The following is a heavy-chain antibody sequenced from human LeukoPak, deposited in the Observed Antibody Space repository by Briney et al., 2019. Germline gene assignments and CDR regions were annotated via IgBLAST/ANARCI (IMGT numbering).Heavy chain of an antibody. Sequence: GGSLRLSCAASGFTFSSYSMNWVRQAPGKGLEWVSSISSSSSYIYYADSVKGRFTISRDNAKNSLYLQMNSLRAEDTAVYYCARDCTLLEWLPQGYMDVWGKGITVTVSS. D-gene: IGHD3-3*01. V-gene: IGHV3-21*01. J-gene: IGHJ6*03. CDR3: ARDCTLLEWLPQGYMDV. CDR1: GFTFSSYS. CDR2: ISSSSSYI.